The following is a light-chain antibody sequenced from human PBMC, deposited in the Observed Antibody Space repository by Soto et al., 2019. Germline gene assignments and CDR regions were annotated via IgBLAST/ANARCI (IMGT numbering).Light chain of an antibody. V-gene: IGKV1-17*01. CDR3: LQHDVNPLT. CDR2: AAS. Sequence: DIQMTQSPSSLSASVGDRVAITCRASQGVGNGLSWFQQKPGKAPKRLIYAASILQSGVPSRFSGSGSGTEFTLTISSLQPEDFATYYCLQHDVNPLTFGQGTRVAIK. CDR1: QGVGNG. J-gene: IGKJ1*01.